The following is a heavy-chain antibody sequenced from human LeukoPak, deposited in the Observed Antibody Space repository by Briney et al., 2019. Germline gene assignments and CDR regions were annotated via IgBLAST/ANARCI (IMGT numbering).Heavy chain of an antibody. CDR3: ARGINWNYVDRFDP. V-gene: IGHV4-34*01. CDR2: INHSGST. J-gene: IGHJ5*02. Sequence: SETLSLTCAVYGGSFSGYYWSWIRQPPGKGLKWIGEINHSGSTNYNPSLKSRVTISVDTSKNQFSLKLSSVTAADTAVYYCARGINWNYVDRFDPWGQGTLVTVSS. CDR1: GGSFSGYY. D-gene: IGHD1-7*01.